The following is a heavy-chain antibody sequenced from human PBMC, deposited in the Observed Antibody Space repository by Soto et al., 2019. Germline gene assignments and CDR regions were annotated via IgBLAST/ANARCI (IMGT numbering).Heavy chain of an antibody. Sequence: QVQLVESGGGVVQPGRSLRLSCAASGFTFSSYGMHWVRQAPGKGLEWVAVISYEGSNNYHADSVKGRFTISRDNSKNTLYLHMNSLRAEDTAAYYCAKDLRGYFYGSGSYHYGMDVWGQGTTVTVSS. CDR2: ISYEGSNN. CDR1: GFTFSSYG. J-gene: IGHJ6*02. D-gene: IGHD3-10*01. V-gene: IGHV3-30*18. CDR3: AKDLRGYFYGSGSYHYGMDV.